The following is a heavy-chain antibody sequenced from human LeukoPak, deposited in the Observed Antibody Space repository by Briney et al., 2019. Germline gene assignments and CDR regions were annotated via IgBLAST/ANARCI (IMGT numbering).Heavy chain of an antibody. CDR1: GGSISSYY. V-gene: IGHV4-59*01. Sequence: SETLSLTCTVSGGSISSYYWSWIRQPPGKGLEWIGYIYYSGSTNYNPSLKSRVTISVDTSKNQFSLKLSSVTAADTAVYYCARADYYYYGMDVWGQGTTVTVSS. J-gene: IGHJ6*02. CDR3: ARADYYYYGMDV. CDR2: IYYSGST.